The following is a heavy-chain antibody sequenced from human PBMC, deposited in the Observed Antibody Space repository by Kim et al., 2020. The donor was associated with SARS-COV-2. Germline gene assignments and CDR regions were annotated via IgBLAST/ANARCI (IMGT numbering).Heavy chain of an antibody. J-gene: IGHJ6*02. Sequence: SVKVSCKASGGTFSSYAISWVRQAPGQGLEWMGRIIPILGIANYAQKFQDRVTITADKSTSTAYMELSSLRSEDTAVYYCASPQAMAYGMDVWGQGTTVTVSS. CDR2: IIPILGIA. V-gene: IGHV1-69*04. CDR1: GGTFSSYA. CDR3: ASPQAMAYGMDV. D-gene: IGHD5-18*01.